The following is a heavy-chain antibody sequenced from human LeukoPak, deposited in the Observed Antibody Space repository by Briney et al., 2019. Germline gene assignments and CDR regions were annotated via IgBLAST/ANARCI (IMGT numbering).Heavy chain of an antibody. CDR1: GFTFSSYW. D-gene: IGHD3-16*02. J-gene: IGHJ4*02. V-gene: IGHV3-23*01. CDR3: GYDYVWGSYREPFDY. CDR2: ISGSGGST. Sequence: PGGSLRLSCAASGFTFSSYWMSWVRQAPGKGLEWVSAISGSGGSTYYADSVKGRFTISRDNSKNTLYLQMNSLRAEDTAVYYCGYDYVWGSYREPFDYWGQGTLVTVSS.